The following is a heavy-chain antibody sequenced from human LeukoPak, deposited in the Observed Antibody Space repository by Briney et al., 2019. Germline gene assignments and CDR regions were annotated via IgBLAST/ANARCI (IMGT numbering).Heavy chain of an antibody. Sequence: SETLSLTCAVSGGSISTYYWSWIRQPPGKGLEWIGYIHYSGSSNYNPSLKRRVTISLDTSKNQFSLKLSSVTAADTAVYYCARGAAATYWGQGTLVTVSS. D-gene: IGHD6-13*01. CDR2: IHYSGSS. CDR3: ARGAAATY. CDR1: GGSISTYY. J-gene: IGHJ4*02. V-gene: IGHV4-59*01.